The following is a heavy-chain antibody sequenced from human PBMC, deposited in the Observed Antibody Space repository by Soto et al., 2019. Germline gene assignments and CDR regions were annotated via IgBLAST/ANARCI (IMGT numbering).Heavy chain of an antibody. CDR1: GFSFSNYW. CDR2: INQDGSEK. D-gene: IGHD3-10*01. Sequence: PGGSLRLSCAASGFSFSNYWMSWVRQAPGKGLEWVANINQDGSEKYYVDSVKGRFTISRDNAKNSLYLQMNSLRAEDTAVYYCARNGVLWFGESIFDYWGQGTLVTVSS. J-gene: IGHJ4*02. CDR3: ARNGVLWFGESIFDY. V-gene: IGHV3-7*04.